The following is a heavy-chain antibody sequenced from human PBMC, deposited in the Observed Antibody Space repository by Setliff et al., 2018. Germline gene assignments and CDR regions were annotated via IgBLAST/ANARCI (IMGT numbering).Heavy chain of an antibody. V-gene: IGHV4-61*09. J-gene: IGHJ6*03. Sequence: ASETLSLTCTVSGDSISSRRSYWGWFRQPAGKGLEWIGQIYTSWSTNYNPSLKSRVTISLDTSKNQFSLGLSSVTAADTAGYYCARMGGFQYMDVWSKRTTVTVSS. CDR3: ARMGGFQYMDV. CDR1: GDSISSRRSY. D-gene: IGHD3-3*01. CDR2: IYTSWST.